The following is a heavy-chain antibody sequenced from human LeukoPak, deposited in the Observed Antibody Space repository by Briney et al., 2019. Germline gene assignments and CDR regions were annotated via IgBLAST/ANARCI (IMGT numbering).Heavy chain of an antibody. CDR3: AKDRETSDFWTGYDY. D-gene: IGHD3/OR15-3a*01. CDR2: ISYDGSNK. V-gene: IGHV3-30*18. Sequence: GGSLRLSCAASGFTFSSYGMPWVRQAPVKGLEWVAVISYDGSNKYYADSVKGRFTISRDNSKNTLYLQMNSLRAEDTAVYYCAKDRETSDFWTGYDYWGQGTLVTVSS. CDR1: GFTFSSYG. J-gene: IGHJ4*02.